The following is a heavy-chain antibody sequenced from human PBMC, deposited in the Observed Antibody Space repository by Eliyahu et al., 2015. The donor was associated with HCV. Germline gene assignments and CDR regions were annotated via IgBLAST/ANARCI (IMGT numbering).Heavy chain of an antibody. D-gene: IGHD6-19*01. J-gene: IGHJ1*01. CDR3: ARCRTPPYSSACSFQH. CDR2: INPNTGGT. Sequence: ASGYSFTDYYLHWVRQAPGQGLEWMGRINPNTGGTIYAQKFQGRVTMTRDTSLNTAYMELSSLGSDDTAFYYCARCRTPPYSSACSFQHWGQGTLVTVSS. CDR1: GYSFTDYY. V-gene: IGHV1-2*06.